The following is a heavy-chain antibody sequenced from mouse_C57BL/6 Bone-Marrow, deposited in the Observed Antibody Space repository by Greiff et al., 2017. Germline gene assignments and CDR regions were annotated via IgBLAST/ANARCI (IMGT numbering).Heavy chain of an antibody. V-gene: IGHV1-54*01. CDR3: ARSEGVRRYFDY. D-gene: IGHD2-14*01. CDR2: INPGSGGT. Sequence: QVQLQQSGAELVRPGTSVKVSCKASGYAFTNYLIEWVKQRPGQGLEWIGVINPGSGGTNYNEKFKGKATLTADKSSSTAYMQLSSLTSEDSAVYFCARSEGVRRYFDYWGQGTTLTVSS. CDR1: GYAFTNYL. J-gene: IGHJ2*01.